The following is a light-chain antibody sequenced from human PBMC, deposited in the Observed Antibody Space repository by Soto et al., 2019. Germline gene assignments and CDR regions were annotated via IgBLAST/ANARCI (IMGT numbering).Light chain of an antibody. J-gene: IGKJ4*01. Sequence: TVLTQSPATLSLSPGERATLSCRAGQSVGNYLAWYQQKPGQAPRLLIYDASNRATGIPARFSGSGSGTDFTLTISSLEPEDFAVYYCQQRSTWPPTLTFGGGTKVEIK. CDR2: DAS. CDR3: QQRSTWPPTLT. V-gene: IGKV3-11*01. CDR1: QSVGNY.